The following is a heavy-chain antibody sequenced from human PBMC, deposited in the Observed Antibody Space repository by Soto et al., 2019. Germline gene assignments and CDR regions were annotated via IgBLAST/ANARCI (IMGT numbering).Heavy chain of an antibody. CDR2: MNPNSGDT. D-gene: IGHD6-19*01. CDR3: ARGYASGWYLN. CDR1: RYTFTSYD. Sequence: ASVKVSCKSSRYTFTSYDINWVRQATGQGLEWMGWMNPNSGDTDYAQKFQGRVTMTRNTSTSTAYMELSSLTSEDTAVYYCARGYASGWYLNWGQGTLVTVSS. V-gene: IGHV1-8*01. J-gene: IGHJ4*02.